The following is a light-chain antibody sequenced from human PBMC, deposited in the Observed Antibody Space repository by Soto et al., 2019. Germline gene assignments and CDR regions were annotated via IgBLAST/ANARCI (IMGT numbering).Light chain of an antibody. CDR3: QQYSTYPRT. V-gene: IGKV1-5*03. CDR2: TAS. Sequence: DIQMTQSPSTLSASVGDRVTITCRASQSISSWLAWYQQEPGKAPKLLISTASSLESGVPSRFSGSGSGTEFALTISSLQPDDFATYYCQQYSTYPRTFGQGTKVEIK. CDR1: QSISSW. J-gene: IGKJ1*01.